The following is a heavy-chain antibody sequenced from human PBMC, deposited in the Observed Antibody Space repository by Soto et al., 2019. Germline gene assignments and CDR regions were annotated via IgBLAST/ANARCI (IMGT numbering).Heavy chain of an antibody. Sequence: ASVKVSCKVSGYTLTELSMHRVRQSPGKGLEWMGGFDPEDGETIYAQKFQGRVTMTEDTSTDTAYMELSSPRSEDTAVYDCGTGYGDRRVLDYWGKGTLVTVS. D-gene: IGHD4-17*01. J-gene: IGHJ4*02. CDR3: GTGYGDRRVLDY. V-gene: IGHV1-24*01. CDR1: GYTLTELS. CDR2: FDPEDGET.